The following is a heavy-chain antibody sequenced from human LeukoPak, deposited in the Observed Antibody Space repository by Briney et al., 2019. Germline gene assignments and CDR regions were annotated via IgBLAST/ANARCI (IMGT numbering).Heavy chain of an antibody. D-gene: IGHD6-19*01. CDR1: GFTFSSYA. CDR2: ISYDGSNK. CDR3: AKGYRRAIAVAGTAYFDY. Sequence: GGSLRLSCAASGFTFSSYAMHWVRQAPGKGLEWVAVISYDGSNKYYADSVKGRFTISRDNSKNTLYLQMNSLRAEDTAVYYCAKGYRRAIAVAGTAYFDYWGQGTLVTVSS. J-gene: IGHJ4*02. V-gene: IGHV3-30-3*01.